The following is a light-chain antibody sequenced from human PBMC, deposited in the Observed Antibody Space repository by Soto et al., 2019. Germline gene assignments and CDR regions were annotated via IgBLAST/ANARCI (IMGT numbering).Light chain of an antibody. CDR1: SSDVGGYNY. J-gene: IGLJ3*02. CDR3: SSYTSSNTLV. CDR2: EVS. V-gene: IGLV2-14*01. Sequence: QSALTQPASVSGSPGQSITISCTGASSDVGGYNYVSWYQQHPGKAPKLVIYEVSNRPSGVSNRFSGSKSGNTASLTISGLQAEDEADYYCSSYTSSNTLVFGGGPNLTVL.